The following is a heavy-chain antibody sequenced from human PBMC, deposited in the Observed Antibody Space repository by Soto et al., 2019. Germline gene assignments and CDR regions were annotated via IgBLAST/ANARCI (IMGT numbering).Heavy chain of an antibody. Sequence: GGSLILSCAASGFTFSSYSMNWVRQAPGKGLEWVSSISSSSSYIYYADSVKGRFTISRDNTKNSLYLQMNSLRAEDTAVYYCARGPFYQRADYWGQGTLVTVSS. CDR2: ISSSSSYI. V-gene: IGHV3-21*01. D-gene: IGHD2-2*01. CDR3: ARGPFYQRADY. J-gene: IGHJ4*02. CDR1: GFTFSSYS.